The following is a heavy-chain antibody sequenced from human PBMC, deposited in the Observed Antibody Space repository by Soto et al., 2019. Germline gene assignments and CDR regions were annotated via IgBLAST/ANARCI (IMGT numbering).Heavy chain of an antibody. V-gene: IGHV4-61*01. CDR3: ARAESPRYFDD. Sequence: SETLSLTCTVSGGSVSSGSYYWSWIRQPPGKGLEWIGYIYYSGSTNYNPSLKSRVTISVDTSKNQFSLKLSSVTAADTAVYYCARAESPRYFDDWGQGTLVTVSS. CDR1: GGSVSSGSYY. D-gene: IGHD3-10*01. J-gene: IGHJ4*02. CDR2: IYYSGST.